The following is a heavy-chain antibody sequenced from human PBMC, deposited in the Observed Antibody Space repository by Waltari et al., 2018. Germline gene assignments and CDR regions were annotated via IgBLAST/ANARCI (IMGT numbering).Heavy chain of an antibody. J-gene: IGHJ4*02. CDR3: AKGLVRGEVGVY. CDR1: GFHFSSYA. V-gene: IGHV3-23*01. D-gene: IGHD3-10*01. Sequence: EVQLFESWGGLVRPGGSIRLSCAASGFHFSSYAIAWVRQAPGKGLEWVSAISGSGGSTYYADSVKGRFTISRDNSKNTLYLQMNSLRAEDTAVYYCAKGLVRGEVGVYWGQGTLVTVSS. CDR2: ISGSGGST.